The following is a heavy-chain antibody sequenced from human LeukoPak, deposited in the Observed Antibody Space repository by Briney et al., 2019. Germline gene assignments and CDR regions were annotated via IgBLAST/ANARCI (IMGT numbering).Heavy chain of an antibody. CDR1: GFTVSSNY. CDR3: AKDGGLWVSAHWGDS. J-gene: IGHJ4*02. Sequence: PGESLRLSCTASGFTVSSNYMVWVRRAPGKGLEWVSIIYSAGNTYYADSVKGRFTISRDNSKNTLYLQMNRLRAEDAAVYYCAKDGGLWVSAHWGDSWGRGTLVTVSS. V-gene: IGHV3-53*01. CDR2: IYSAGNT. D-gene: IGHD7-27*01.